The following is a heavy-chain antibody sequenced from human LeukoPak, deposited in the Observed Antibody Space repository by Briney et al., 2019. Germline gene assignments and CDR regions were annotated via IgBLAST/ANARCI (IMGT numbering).Heavy chain of an antibody. D-gene: IGHD2-15*01. V-gene: IGHV4-30-2*01. J-gene: IGHJ4*02. CDR1: GGSISSGGYS. Sequence: SSQTLSLTCAVSGGSISSGGYSWSWIRQPPGKGLEWIGYIYHSGSTYYNPSLKSRVTISVDRSKNQFSLKLSSVTAADTAVYYCASIVVVAATQYYFDYWGQGTLVTVSS. CDR2: IYHSGST. CDR3: ASIVVVAATQYYFDY.